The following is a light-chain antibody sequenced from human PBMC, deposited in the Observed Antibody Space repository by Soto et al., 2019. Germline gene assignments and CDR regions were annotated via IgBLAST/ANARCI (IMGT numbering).Light chain of an antibody. CDR3: QQYNNWPGT. V-gene: IGKV3-15*01. J-gene: IGKJ1*01. CDR2: GAS. Sequence: EVVMTQSPDSLSVSPGERATLSCRASQSVSSNLAWYQQKLGQAPRLLIYGASTRATGISARFSGSGSGTEFTLTISSLQSEDFAIYYCQQYNNWPGTFGQGTKVEIK. CDR1: QSVSSN.